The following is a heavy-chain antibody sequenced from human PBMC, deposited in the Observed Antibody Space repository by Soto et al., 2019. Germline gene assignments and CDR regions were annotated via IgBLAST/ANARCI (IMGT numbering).Heavy chain of an antibody. CDR3: ARDSHYDMLPY. J-gene: IGHJ4*02. V-gene: IGHV3-11*05. Sequence: QVQLVESGGGLVKPGGSLRLSCAASGFTFSDYYMTWIRQAPGKGLEWISYTSHSGSYTGYADSVKGRFTISRDNAKNSLYLQMNSLRAEDTAVYYCARDSHYDMLPYWGQGALVTVSS. D-gene: IGHD3-9*01. CDR1: GFTFSDYY. CDR2: TSHSGSYT.